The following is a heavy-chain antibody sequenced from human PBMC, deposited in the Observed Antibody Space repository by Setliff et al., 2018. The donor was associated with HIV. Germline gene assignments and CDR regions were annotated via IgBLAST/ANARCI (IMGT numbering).Heavy chain of an antibody. J-gene: IGHJ4*02. CDR1: GYTFTSYD. D-gene: IGHD5-12*01. V-gene: IGHV1-8*02. CDR3: AIDGAGGWLRPMPDY. CDR2: MNPNSGNT. Sequence: ASVKVSCKASGYTFTSYDINWVRQGTGEGLEWMGWMNPNSGNTGYAQKFQGRVTMTRNTSISTAYMELSGLRSEDTAVYYCAIDGAGGWLRPMPDYWGQGTLVTVSS.